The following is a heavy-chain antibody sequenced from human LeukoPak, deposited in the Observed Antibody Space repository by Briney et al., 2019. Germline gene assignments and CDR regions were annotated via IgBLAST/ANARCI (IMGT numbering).Heavy chain of an antibody. Sequence: SETLSLTCTVSGGSISSYYWSWIRQPPGKGLEWIGYIYYSGSTNYNPSLKSRVTISVDTSKNQFSLKLSSVTAADTAVYYCARRQRFGEFIWAYWGQGTLVTVSS. CDR2: IYYSGST. CDR1: GGSISSYY. V-gene: IGHV4-59*08. CDR3: ARRQRFGEFIWAY. D-gene: IGHD3-10*01. J-gene: IGHJ4*02.